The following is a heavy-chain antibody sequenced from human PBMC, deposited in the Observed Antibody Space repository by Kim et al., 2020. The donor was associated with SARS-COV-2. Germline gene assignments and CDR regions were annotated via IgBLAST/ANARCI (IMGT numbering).Heavy chain of an antibody. CDR2: IWYDGSNK. V-gene: IGHV3-33*01. CDR3: AGDSSGYYYVSY. D-gene: IGHD3-22*01. Sequence: GGSLRLSCAASGFTFSSYAMHWVRQAPGKGLEWVAVIWYDGSNKYYADSVKGRFTISRDNSKNTLYLQMNSLRAEDTAVYYCAGDSSGYYYVSYWGQGTLVTVSS. J-gene: IGHJ4*02. CDR1: GFTFSSYA.